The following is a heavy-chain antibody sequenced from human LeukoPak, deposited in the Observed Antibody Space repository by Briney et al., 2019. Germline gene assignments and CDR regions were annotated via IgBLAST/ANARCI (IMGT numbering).Heavy chain of an antibody. CDR2: INPNSGGT. J-gene: IGHJ4*02. CDR1: GYTFTGYY. Sequence: ASVKVSCKASGYTFTGYYMHWVRQAPGQGLEWMGWINPNSGGTNYAQKFQGWVTMTRDTSISTAYMELSRLRSDDTAVYYCAKDTDELGLGYFDYWGQGTLVTVSS. D-gene: IGHD7-27*01. V-gene: IGHV1-2*04. CDR3: AKDTDELGLGYFDY.